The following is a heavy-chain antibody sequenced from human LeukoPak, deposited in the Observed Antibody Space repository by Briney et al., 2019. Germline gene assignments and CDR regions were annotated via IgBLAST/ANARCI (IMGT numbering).Heavy chain of an antibody. CDR1: GFTFSSYG. Sequence: GGSLRLSCAASGFTFSSYGMHWVRQAPGEGVEWVAFIRYDGSNKYYADPVKGRFTISRDNSKNTLYLQMNSLRAEDTAVYYCAKDGASYSGSWGEFDYWGQGTLVTVSS. D-gene: IGHD1-26*01. CDR3: AKDGASYSGSWGEFDY. CDR2: IRYDGSNK. V-gene: IGHV3-30*02. J-gene: IGHJ4*02.